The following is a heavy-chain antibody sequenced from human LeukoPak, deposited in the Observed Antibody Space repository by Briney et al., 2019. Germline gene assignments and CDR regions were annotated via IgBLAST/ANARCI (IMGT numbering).Heavy chain of an antibody. Sequence: GSLRLSCVASGFSFSSSYMSWVRQAPGQGLEWVANIKQDGNEKHYADSVKGRFTISRDNAKSSLYLQMNSLRAEDKAVYYCARDPRGSEYSHFDSWGQGTLVTVSS. J-gene: IGHJ4*02. CDR1: GFSFSSSY. CDR3: ARDPRGSEYSHFDS. CDR2: IKQDGNEK. V-gene: IGHV3-7*01. D-gene: IGHD3-10*01.